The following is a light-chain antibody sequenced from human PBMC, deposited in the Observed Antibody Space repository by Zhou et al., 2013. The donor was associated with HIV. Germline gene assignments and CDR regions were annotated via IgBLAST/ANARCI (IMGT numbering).Light chain of an antibody. J-gene: IGKJ2*01. CDR2: KVS. CDR3: MQGTHWPPT. CDR1: QSLVYSDGNTY. V-gene: IGKV2-30*01. Sequence: DVVMTQSPLSLPVTLGQPASISCRSSQSLVYSDGNTYLNWFQQRPGQSPRRLIYKVSYRDSGVPDRFSGSGSHSTFTLNISSVEPEDLAIYFCMQGTHWPPTFGQGTKLDIK.